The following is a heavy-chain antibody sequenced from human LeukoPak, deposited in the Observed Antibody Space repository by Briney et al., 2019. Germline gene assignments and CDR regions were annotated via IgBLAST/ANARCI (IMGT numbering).Heavy chain of an antibody. Sequence: SGPTLVNPTQTLTLTCTFSGFSLSTSGMCVGWVRQPPGKALEWLARIDWDDDKFYSTSLKTRLTISKDTSKNQVALTLTNMGPVDTATYYCARILRGPRDSSGNYYYFDYWGQGTLVTVSS. D-gene: IGHD3-22*01. CDR1: GFSLSTSGMC. J-gene: IGHJ4*02. V-gene: IGHV2-70*17. CDR3: ARILRGPRDSSGNYYYFDY. CDR2: IDWDDDK.